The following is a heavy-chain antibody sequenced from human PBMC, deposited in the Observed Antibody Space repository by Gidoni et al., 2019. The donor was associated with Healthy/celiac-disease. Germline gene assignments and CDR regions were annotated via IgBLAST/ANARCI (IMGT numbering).Heavy chain of an antibody. D-gene: IGHD5-18*01. J-gene: IGHJ4*02. V-gene: IGHV1-69*01. Sequence: QVQLVQSGAEVKKPGSSVQVSCKASGGTFSSYAISWLRQAPGQGLEWMGGIIPIFGTANYAQKFQGRVTITADESTSTAYMELSSLRSEDTAVYYCASFSGYSYGWYFDYWGQGTLVNVSS. CDR3: ASFSGYSYGWYFDY. CDR1: GGTFSSYA. CDR2: IIPIFGTA.